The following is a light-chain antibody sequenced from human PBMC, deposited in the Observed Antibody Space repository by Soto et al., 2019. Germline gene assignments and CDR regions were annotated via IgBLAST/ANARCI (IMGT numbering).Light chain of an antibody. CDR1: SSDVGTYNY. J-gene: IGLJ2*01. CDR3: SSYVGPSGLL. V-gene: IGLV2-11*01. CDR2: DVS. Sequence: QSVLTQPRSVSGSPGQSVTISCTGTSSDVGTYNYVSWYRHHPGKAPNVLIYDVSKRPSGVPDRFSGSKSGTAASLTVAGLHDDEEADYCRSSYVGPSGLLFGGGTKLTVL.